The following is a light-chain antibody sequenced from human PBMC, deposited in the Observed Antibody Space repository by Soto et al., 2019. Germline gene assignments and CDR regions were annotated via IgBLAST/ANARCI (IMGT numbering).Light chain of an antibody. CDR1: SSDVGGYNY. J-gene: IGLJ2*01. CDR2: EVS. Sequence: QSALTKPPSASGSPGQSVTISCTGTSSDVGGYNYVSWFQQHPGKVPKLMIYEVSKRPSGVPDRFSGSKSGNTASLTVSGLQAEDEDDYYCSSFAGSNNLVFGGGTKVTVL. V-gene: IGLV2-8*01. CDR3: SSFAGSNNLV.